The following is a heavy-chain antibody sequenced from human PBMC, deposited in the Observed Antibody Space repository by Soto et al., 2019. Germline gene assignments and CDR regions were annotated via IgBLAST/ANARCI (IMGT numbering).Heavy chain of an antibody. Sequence: GGSLRLSCAASGFTFSSYAMSWVRQAPGKGLEWVSAISGSGGSTYYADSVKGRFTISRDNSKNTLYLQMNSLRAEDTAVYYCAKDGVYYLDYSYGMAVWGQGTTVTVSS. V-gene: IGHV3-23*01. CDR1: GFTFSSYA. CDR3: AKDGVYYLDYSYGMAV. J-gene: IGHJ6*02. CDR2: ISGSGGST. D-gene: IGHD1-26*01.